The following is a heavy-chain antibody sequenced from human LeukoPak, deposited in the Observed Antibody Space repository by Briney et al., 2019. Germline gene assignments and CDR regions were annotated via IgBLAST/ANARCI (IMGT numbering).Heavy chain of an antibody. CDR2: ISGSSAGNI. CDR3: ASGSYGSFDY. J-gene: IGHJ4*02. CDR1: GFTVSSNY. V-gene: IGHV3-48*02. Sequence: GGSLRLSCAASGFTVSSNYMSWVRQAPGKGLEWLSHISGSSAGNIYYADSVKGRFTISRDNAKNSLYLQMNSLRDEDTAVYYCASGSYGSFDYWGQGTLVTVSS. D-gene: IGHD5-18*01.